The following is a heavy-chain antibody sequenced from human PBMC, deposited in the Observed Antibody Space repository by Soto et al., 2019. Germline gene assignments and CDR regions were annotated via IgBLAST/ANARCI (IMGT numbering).Heavy chain of an antibody. J-gene: IGHJ4*02. V-gene: IGHV1-46*03. D-gene: IGHD2-8*01. CDR1: GYTFTSYY. CDR3: ARARYCTNGVCYSTFDH. CDR2: INPSGGST. Sequence: ASMKVSCKASGYTFTSYYMHRVRQAPGQGLEWMGIINPSGGSTSYAQKFQGRVTMTRDTSTSTVYMELSSLRSEDTAVYYCARARYCTNGVCYSTFDHWGQGTLVTVSS.